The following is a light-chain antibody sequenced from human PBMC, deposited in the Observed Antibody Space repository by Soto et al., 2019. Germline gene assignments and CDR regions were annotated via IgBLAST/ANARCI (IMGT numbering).Light chain of an antibody. CDR3: QHYNDCRCT. V-gene: IGKV3-15*01. CDR1: QSISNK. J-gene: IGKJ2*02. Sequence: EIVLTQSPATLSVSPGAGVTLSCRASQSISNKLAWYQQKPGQAPRLLIYAASTRATGIPARFSGSGSGTEISISISSVQSEVFAVYHWQHYNDCRCTFGQGTKVEIK. CDR2: AAS.